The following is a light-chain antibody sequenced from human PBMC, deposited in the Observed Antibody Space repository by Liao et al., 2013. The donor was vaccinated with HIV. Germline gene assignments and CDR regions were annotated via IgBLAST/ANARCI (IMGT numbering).Light chain of an antibody. Sequence: SYVLTQPPSVSVAPGKTARITCGGNNIGGKSVHWYQQRPGQAPVLLIYYDSDRPSGIPARFSGSNSGNTATLTISGTQAMDEADYYCQAWDSSSWVFGGGTTLTVL. CDR1: NIGGKS. CDR2: YDS. J-gene: IGLJ3*02. V-gene: IGLV3-21*01. CDR3: QAWDSSSWV.